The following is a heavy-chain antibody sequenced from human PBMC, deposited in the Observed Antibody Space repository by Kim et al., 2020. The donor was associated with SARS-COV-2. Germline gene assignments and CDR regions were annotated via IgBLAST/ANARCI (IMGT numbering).Heavy chain of an antibody. D-gene: IGHD3-22*01. V-gene: IGHV3-21*01. CDR3: ARDFANYFDSTGYYLDY. J-gene: IGHJ4*02. Sequence: VKARLTISRDDAKSSLYLQMNSLRAEDTAVYYCARDFANYFDSTGYYLDYWGQGTLVTVSS.